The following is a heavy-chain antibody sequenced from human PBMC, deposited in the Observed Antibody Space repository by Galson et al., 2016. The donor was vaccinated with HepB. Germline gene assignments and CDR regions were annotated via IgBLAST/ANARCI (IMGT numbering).Heavy chain of an antibody. V-gene: IGHV1-46*01. J-gene: IGHJ4*02. CDR1: GYTFTSYH. CDR2: VDPSGGST. D-gene: IGHD3-22*01. CDR3: AYSRGYWAFDD. Sequence: SVKVSCKASGYTFTSYHMHWVRQAPGQGLEWMGSVDPSGGSTNYAQKFQGRVTMTRDTSTTTVYMELSSLRSEATAVYYCAYSRGYWAFDDWGQGTLVTVSS.